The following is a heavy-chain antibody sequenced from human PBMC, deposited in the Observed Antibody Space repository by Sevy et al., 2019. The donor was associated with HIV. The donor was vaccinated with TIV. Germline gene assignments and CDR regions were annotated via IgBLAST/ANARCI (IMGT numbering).Heavy chain of an antibody. J-gene: IGHJ5*02. CDR3: ARTVVLVDGPRNWLDT. CDR1: KFTVSNNY. CDR2: MSSGTSYT. Sequence: GGSLRLSCAVSKFTVSNNYMTWVRQAPGKGLEWVSYMSSGTSYTNYADSVKGRFTVSRDNSKNTLYLQMNSLRAEDTAVYYCARTVVLVDGPRNWLDTWGQGTLVTVSS. V-gene: IGHV3-11*03. D-gene: IGHD2-8*02.